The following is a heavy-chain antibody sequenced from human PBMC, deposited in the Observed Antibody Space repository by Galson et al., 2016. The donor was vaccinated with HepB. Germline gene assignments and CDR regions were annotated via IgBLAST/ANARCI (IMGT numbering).Heavy chain of an antibody. CDR2: MWYDGTNK. D-gene: IGHD3-10*01. Sequence: SLRLSCAASGFTFSSYGMHWVRQAPGKGLEWVAIMWYDGTNKHYADSVKGRFTVSRDTSKITLYLQMNSLRAEDTAVYYCARDTMVRGGFDYWGQGTLVTVSS. J-gene: IGHJ4*02. CDR1: GFTFSSYG. V-gene: IGHV3-33*01. CDR3: ARDTMVRGGFDY.